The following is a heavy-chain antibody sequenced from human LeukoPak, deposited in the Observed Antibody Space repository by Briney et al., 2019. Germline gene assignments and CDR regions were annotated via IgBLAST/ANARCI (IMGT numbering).Heavy chain of an antibody. V-gene: IGHV1-18*01. CDR3: ARSPLPYYYDSSGPFDY. D-gene: IGHD3-22*01. CDR2: ISAYNGNT. Sequence: ASVKVSCKASGYTFTSYGISWVRQAPGQGLEGVGWISAYNGNTNYAQKLQGRVTMTTDTSTSTAYMELRSLRSDDTAVYYCARSPLPYYYDSSGPFDYWGQGTLVTVSS. J-gene: IGHJ4*02. CDR1: GYTFTSYG.